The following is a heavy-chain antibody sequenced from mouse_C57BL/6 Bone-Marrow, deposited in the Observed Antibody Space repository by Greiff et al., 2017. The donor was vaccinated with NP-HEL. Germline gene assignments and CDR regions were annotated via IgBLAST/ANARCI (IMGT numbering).Heavy chain of an antibody. Sequence: VQLQQSGAELVRPGASVTLSCKASGYTFTDYEMHWVKQTPVHGLEWIGAIDPETGGTAYNQKFKGKAILTADKSSSTAYMELRSLTSEDSAVYYCTREGIYYGQAWFAYWGQGTLVTVSA. D-gene: IGHD2-1*01. CDR1: GYTFTDYE. CDR3: TREGIYYGQAWFAY. V-gene: IGHV1-15*01. CDR2: IDPETGGT. J-gene: IGHJ3*01.